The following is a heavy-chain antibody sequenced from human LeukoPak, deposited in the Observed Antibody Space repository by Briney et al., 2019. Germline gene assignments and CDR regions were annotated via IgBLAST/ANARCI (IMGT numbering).Heavy chain of an antibody. CDR1: GGSISSSSYY. Sequence: SETLSLTCTVSGGSISSSSYYWGWIRQPPGKGLEWIGSIYYSGSTYYNPSLKSRVTISVDTSKNQFSLKLSSVTAADTAVYYCARVGKRMGVTSSWYPSQDYWGQGTLVTVSS. V-gene: IGHV4-39*07. D-gene: IGHD6-13*01. CDR2: IYYSGST. CDR3: ARVGKRMGVTSSWYPSQDY. J-gene: IGHJ4*02.